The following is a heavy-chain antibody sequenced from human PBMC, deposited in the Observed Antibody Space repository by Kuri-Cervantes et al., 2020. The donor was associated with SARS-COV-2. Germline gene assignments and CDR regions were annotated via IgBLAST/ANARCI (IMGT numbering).Heavy chain of an antibody. CDR2: IYYSGST. D-gene: IGHD3/OR15-3a*01. CDR3: ASQDGLYY. J-gene: IGHJ4*02. CDR1: GGSVSSGSYY. Sequence: ESLKISCTVSGGSVSSGSYYWSWIRQPPGKGLEWIGYIYYSGSTNYNPSLNSRVTISVNTSKNQFSLKLGSVTAADTAVYYCASQDGLYYWGQGTLVTVSS. V-gene: IGHV4-61*01.